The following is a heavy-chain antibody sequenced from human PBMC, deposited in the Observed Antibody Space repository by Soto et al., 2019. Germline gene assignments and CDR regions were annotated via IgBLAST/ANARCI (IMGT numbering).Heavy chain of an antibody. CDR3: ARHDGIAAAGYNWFDP. V-gene: IGHV4-39*01. CDR1: GGSISSRSYY. Sequence: PSETLSLTCTVSGGSISSRSYYWGWIRQPPGKGLEWIGSIYYSGSTYYNPSLKSRVTVSVDTSKNQFSLNLSSVTAADTAVYYCARHDGIAAAGYNWFDPWGQGNLVTVSS. J-gene: IGHJ5*02. CDR2: IYYSGST. D-gene: IGHD6-13*01.